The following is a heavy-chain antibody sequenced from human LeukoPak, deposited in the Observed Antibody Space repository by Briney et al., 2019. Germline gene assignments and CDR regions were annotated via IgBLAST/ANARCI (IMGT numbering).Heavy chain of an antibody. J-gene: IGHJ4*02. CDR1: GFTFSSYG. D-gene: IGHD4-17*01. CDR2: IWYDGSNK. Sequence: PGGSLRLSCAASGFTFSSYGMHWVRQAPGKGLEWVAVIWYDGSNKYYADSVKGRFTISRANSKNTLYLQMNSLRAEDTAVYYCARVDTVTTLVGGFDYWGQGTLVTVSS. CDR3: ARVDTVTTLVGGFDY. V-gene: IGHV3-33*01.